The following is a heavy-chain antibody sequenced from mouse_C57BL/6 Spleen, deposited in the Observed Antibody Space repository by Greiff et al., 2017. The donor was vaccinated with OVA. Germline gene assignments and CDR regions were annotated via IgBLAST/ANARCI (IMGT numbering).Heavy chain of an antibody. J-gene: IGHJ3*01. Sequence: QVQLQQSGAELVRPGTSVKVSCKASGYALTNYLIEWVKQRPGQGLEWIGVINPGSGGTNYNEKFKGKATLTADKSSSTAYMQLSSLTSEDSAVYFCAREGVYYDYDGAWFAYWGQGTLVTVSA. CDR1: GYALTNYL. D-gene: IGHD2-4*01. CDR3: AREGVYYDYDGAWFAY. CDR2: INPGSGGT. V-gene: IGHV1-54*01.